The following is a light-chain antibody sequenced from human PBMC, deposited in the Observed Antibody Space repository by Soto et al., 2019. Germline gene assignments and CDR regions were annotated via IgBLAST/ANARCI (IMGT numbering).Light chain of an antibody. Sequence: DMLTTSPPSLLATPGGQASISSRASQRLLESNGYNYLAWFLQKPGQSPQLLIYLASTRASGVPDRFSGSGSGTDFTLKISRVEAEDAAVYHCLQYLHSPRTFGGGTKVDIK. V-gene: IGKV2-28*01. J-gene: IGKJ4*01. CDR2: LAS. CDR1: QRLLESNGYNY. CDR3: LQYLHSPRT.